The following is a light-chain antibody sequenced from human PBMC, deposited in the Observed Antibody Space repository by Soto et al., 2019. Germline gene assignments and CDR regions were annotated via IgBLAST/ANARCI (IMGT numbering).Light chain of an antibody. CDR3: GTWDSSLSAVV. CDR1: SSNIGSNY. V-gene: IGLV1-51*02. Sequence: QSVLTQPPSMSAAPGQKVTISCSGSSSNIGSNYVSWYQQLPGTAPKLLIYENNKRPSGIPDRFSGSKSGTSATLGITGLQTGDEADYYCGTWDSSLSAVVFGGGTKLTVL. CDR2: ENN. J-gene: IGLJ2*01.